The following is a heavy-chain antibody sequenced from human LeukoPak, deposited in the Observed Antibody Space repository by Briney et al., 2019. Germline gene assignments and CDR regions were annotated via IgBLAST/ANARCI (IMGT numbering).Heavy chain of an antibody. J-gene: IGHJ4*02. CDR3: ATTFRGVIITRLDY. Sequence: GGSLRLSCAASGFSFSGYAMHWVRRTPGKGLEWVAVISHDEKNKFYAESVKGRFTISRDNSKNTLFLVMNSLRPEDTAFYYCATTFRGVIITRLDYWGQGTLVTVSS. CDR2: ISHDEKNK. CDR1: GFSFSGYA. D-gene: IGHD3-10*01. V-gene: IGHV3-30*04.